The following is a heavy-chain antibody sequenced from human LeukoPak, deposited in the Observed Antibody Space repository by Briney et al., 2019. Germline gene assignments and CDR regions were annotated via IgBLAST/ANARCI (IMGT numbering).Heavy chain of an antibody. CDR1: GGSFSGYY. CDR2: INHSGST. CDR3: ARLAPSASPYNCFDP. D-gene: IGHD3-16*01. J-gene: IGHJ5*02. V-gene: IGHV4-34*01. Sequence: PSETLSLTCAVYGGSFSGYYWSWIRQPPGKGLEWIGEINHSGSTNYNPSLKSRVTISVDTSKNQFSLKLRFVTAADTAVYYCARLAPSASPYNCFDPWGQGTLVTVSS.